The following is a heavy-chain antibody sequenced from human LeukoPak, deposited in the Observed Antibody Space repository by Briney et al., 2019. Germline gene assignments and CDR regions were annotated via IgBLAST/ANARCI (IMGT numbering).Heavy chain of an antibody. CDR3: ARRGGTNSRYDILTGYYRYYFDY. J-gene: IGHJ4*02. CDR1: GFTFSSYS. V-gene: IGHV3-21*01. D-gene: IGHD3-9*01. Sequence: PGGSLRLSCAASGFTFSSYSMNWVRQAPGKGLEWVSSISSSSSYIYYADSVKGRFTISRDNAKNSLYLQMNSLRAEDTAVYYRARRGGTNSRYDILTGYYRYYFDYWGQGTLVTVSS. CDR2: ISSSSSYI.